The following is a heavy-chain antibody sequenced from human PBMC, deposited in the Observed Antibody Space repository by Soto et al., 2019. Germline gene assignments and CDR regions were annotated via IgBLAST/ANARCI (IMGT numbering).Heavy chain of an antibody. CDR3: ARLGYCSSTRCYYYGMDV. Sequence: GGSLRLSCAASGFTLADYGLHWVRQVPGKGLEWVSGINWNSGIITYADSVKGRFTISRDNAKNSLDLQMNSLRAEDTAVYYCARLGYCSSTRCYYYGMDVWGQGTTVTVSS. CDR1: GFTLADYG. D-gene: IGHD2-2*01. J-gene: IGHJ6*02. V-gene: IGHV3-9*01. CDR2: INWNSGII.